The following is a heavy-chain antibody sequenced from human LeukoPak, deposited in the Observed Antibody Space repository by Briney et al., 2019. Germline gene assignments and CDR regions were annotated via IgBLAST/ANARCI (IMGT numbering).Heavy chain of an antibody. CDR3: ARHGTASSIATLDY. CDR2: IYPGDSDT. D-gene: IGHD6-6*01. Sequence: PGESLKISCKGSGYSFTSYWLGWVRPMPGKGLAWMGIIYPGDSDTRYSPSFQGQVTISADKSISTAYLQWSSLKASDTAMYYCARHGTASSIATLDYWGQGTLVTVSS. CDR1: GYSFTSYW. J-gene: IGHJ4*02. V-gene: IGHV5-51*01.